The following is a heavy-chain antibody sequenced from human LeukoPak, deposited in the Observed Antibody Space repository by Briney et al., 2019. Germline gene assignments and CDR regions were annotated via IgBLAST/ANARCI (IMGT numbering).Heavy chain of an antibody. J-gene: IGHJ3*02. CDR1: GYTFISYG. Sequence: GASVKVSCKASGYTFISYGISWVRQAPGQGGEWMGWISAYNGNTNYAQKFQGRVTMTTDTSTSTASMELRSLRSDDTAVYYCARSLRGYYNSSGLWGGRDLHNAFDIWGQGTMVTVSS. CDR3: ARSLRGYYNSSGLWGGRDLHNAFDI. V-gene: IGHV1-18*01. CDR2: ISAYNGNT. D-gene: IGHD3-22*01.